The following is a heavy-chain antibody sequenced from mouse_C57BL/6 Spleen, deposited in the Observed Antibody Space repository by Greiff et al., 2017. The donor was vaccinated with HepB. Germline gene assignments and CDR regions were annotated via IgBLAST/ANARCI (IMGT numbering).Heavy chain of an antibody. V-gene: IGHV3-6*01. J-gene: IGHJ1*03. CDR3: AREGNYWYFDV. CDR1: GYSITSGYY. Sequence: ESGPGLVKPSQSLSLTCSVTGYSITSGYYWNWIRQFPGNKLEWMGYISYDGSNNYNPSLKNRIPITRDTSKNQFFLKLNSVTTEDTATYYCAREGNYWYFDVWGTGTTVTVSS. CDR2: ISYDGSN.